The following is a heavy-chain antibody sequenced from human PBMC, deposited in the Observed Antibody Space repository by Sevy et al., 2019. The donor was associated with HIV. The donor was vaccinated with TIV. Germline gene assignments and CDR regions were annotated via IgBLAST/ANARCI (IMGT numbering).Heavy chain of an antibody. CDR2: IYYSGST. CDR1: GGSINSSSYY. D-gene: IGHD4-4*01. V-gene: IGHV4-39*01. J-gene: IGHJ6*03. Sequence: SETLSLTCTVSGGSINSSSYYWGWIRQPPGKGLEWIGSIYYSGSTYYNPSLKSRVTISVDTSKNQFSLKLSSVTAADTAVYYCARHVYDSNLNYYYYYYMDVWGKGTTVTVSS. CDR3: ARHVYDSNLNYYYYYYMDV.